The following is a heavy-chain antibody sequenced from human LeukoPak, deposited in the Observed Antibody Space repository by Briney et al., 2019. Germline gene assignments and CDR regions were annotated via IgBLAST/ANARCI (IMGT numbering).Heavy chain of an antibody. CDR3: VKDRRATVSKSRFQH. V-gene: IGHV3-9*03. J-gene: IGHJ1*01. CDR1: GFTFDDYA. Sequence: GRSLRLSCAASGFTFDDYAMHWVRQVPGKGLEWVSGISWNSGSIGYADSAKGRFTISRDNAKNSLHLQMDSPRPEDMALYYCVKDRRATVSKSRFQHWGQGTLVTVSS. CDR2: ISWNSGSI. D-gene: IGHD5/OR15-5a*01.